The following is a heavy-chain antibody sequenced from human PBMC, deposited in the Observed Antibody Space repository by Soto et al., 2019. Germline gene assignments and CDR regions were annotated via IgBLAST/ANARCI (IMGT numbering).Heavy chain of an antibody. D-gene: IGHD5-12*01. V-gene: IGHV4-39*01. CDR1: ICTINSSSYY. J-gene: IGHJ4*02. Sequence: SETMSISITVSICTINSSSYYWGWIHQPPGKGLEWIGSIYYSGSTYYNPSLKSRVTISVDTSKNQFSLKLSSVTAADTAVYYCARRSGYSGYVNFDYWGQGTLVTVSS. CDR2: IYYSGST. CDR3: ARRSGYSGYVNFDY.